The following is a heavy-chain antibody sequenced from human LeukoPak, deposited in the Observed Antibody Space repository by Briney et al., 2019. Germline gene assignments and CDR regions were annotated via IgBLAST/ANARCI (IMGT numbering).Heavy chain of an antibody. J-gene: IGHJ4*02. D-gene: IGHD5-12*01. V-gene: IGHV3-23*01. CDR2: ISGSGGST. CDR1: GFTFSSYA. Sequence: GGSLRLSCAASGFTFSSYAMSWARQAPGKGLEWVSAISGSGGSTYYADSVKGRFTISRDNSKNTLYLQMNSLRAEDTAVYYCAKAAPASGYDSAFFDYWGQGTLVTVSS. CDR3: AKAAPASGYDSAFFDY.